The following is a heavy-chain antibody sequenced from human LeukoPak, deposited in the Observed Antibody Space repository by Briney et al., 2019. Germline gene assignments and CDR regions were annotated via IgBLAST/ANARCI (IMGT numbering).Heavy chain of an antibody. CDR2: ISSSGSTI. Sequence: GGSLRLSCAASGFTFSSYEMNWVRQAPGKGLEWVSYISSSGSTIYYAASVKGRFTISRDNAKNSLYLQMDRLRAEDTAVYSCARDQRYSSSSGGIDYWGQGTLVTVSS. CDR1: GFTFSSYE. D-gene: IGHD6-6*01. V-gene: IGHV3-48*03. J-gene: IGHJ4*02. CDR3: ARDQRYSSSSGGIDY.